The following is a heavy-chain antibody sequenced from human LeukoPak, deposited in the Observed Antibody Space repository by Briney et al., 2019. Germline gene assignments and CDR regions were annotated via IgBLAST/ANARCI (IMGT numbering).Heavy chain of an antibody. Sequence: GGSLRLSCAASGFTFSSYGMHWVRQAPGKGLEWVAFIRYDGSNKYYADSVKGRFTISRDNSKNTLYLQMNSLRAEDTAVYYCAKTSGTVGATLFYFDFWGQGTLVTVSS. V-gene: IGHV3-30*02. CDR2: IRYDGSNK. CDR3: AKTSGTVGATLFYFDF. D-gene: IGHD1-26*01. J-gene: IGHJ4*02. CDR1: GFTFSSYG.